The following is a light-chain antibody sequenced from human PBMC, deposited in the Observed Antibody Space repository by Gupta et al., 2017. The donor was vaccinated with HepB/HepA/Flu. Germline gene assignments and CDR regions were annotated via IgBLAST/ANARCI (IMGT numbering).Light chain of an antibody. CDR1: SSDVGNYNL. CDR2: EVN. CDR3: CSYANTGTLI. V-gene: IGLV2-23*02. Sequence: QSALTQPASVSGSPGQSITISCTGSSSDVGNYNLVSWYQPHPGKAPKFMIYEVNKRPSGVSYRFSGSKSGNTASLPISGLQAEDEADYYCCSYANTGTLIFGGGTKLTVL. J-gene: IGLJ2*01.